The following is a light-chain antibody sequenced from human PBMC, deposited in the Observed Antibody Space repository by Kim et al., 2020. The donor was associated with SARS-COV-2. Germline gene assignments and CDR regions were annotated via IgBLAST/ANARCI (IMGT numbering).Light chain of an antibody. CDR3: AVWDDKLNGPL. CDR1: VSNIGIQS. CDR2: RNS. V-gene: IGLV1-44*01. Sequence: QSVVTQPPSASATPGRRVTVSCSGTVSNIGIQSVNWYQHLPGTAPKLLIYRNSVRTSGVPERFSGSKSGTSASLAISGLQPEDEADYICAVWDDKLNGPLFGGGTKVTVL. J-gene: IGLJ2*01.